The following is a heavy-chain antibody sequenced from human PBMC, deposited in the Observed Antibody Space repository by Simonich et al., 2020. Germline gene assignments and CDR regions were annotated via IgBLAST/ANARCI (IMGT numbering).Heavy chain of an antibody. V-gene: IGHV1-2*02. CDR3: ASSKRGYNWNDFDY. CDR1: GYTFTGYC. D-gene: IGHD1-1*01. CDR2: NNTKSGGT. Sequence: QVQLVQSGAEVKKPGASVKVSCKASGYTFTGYCMHWVRQAHGQGLEWMGCNNTKSGGTNYAKKLQGRVTLTRDTSNSTAYMELSRLRSDDTAVYYCASSKRGYNWNDFDYWGQGTLVTVSS. J-gene: IGHJ4*02.